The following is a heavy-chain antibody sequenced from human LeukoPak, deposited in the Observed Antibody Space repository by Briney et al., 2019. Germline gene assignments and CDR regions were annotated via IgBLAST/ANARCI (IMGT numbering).Heavy chain of an antibody. CDR3: AREGSGYTYGRGSYFDY. CDR1: GYTLTVYY. V-gene: IGHV1-2*06. D-gene: IGHD5-18*01. CDR2: INPNSGDT. Sequence: ASVKVSCKASGYTLTVYYIHWVRQAPGQGLEWMGRINPNSGDTNFAQKFQGRVTMTRDTSISTAYMDLSGLRPDNTAVYYCAREGSGYTYGRGSYFDYWGHGILVTVSS. J-gene: IGHJ4*01.